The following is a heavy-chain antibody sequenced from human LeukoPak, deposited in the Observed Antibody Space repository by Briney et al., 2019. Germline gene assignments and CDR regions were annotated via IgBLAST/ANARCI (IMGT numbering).Heavy chain of an antibody. V-gene: IGHV3-33*01. CDR1: GFTFSSYG. J-gene: IGHJ4*02. CDR2: IWYDGSNK. Sequence: PGGSLRLSCAASGFTFSSYGMHWVRQAPGKGLEWVAVIWYDGSNKYYADSVKGRFTISRDNSKNTLYLRMNSLRAEDTAVYYCARDKLIPYYYDSSGYYFDYWGQGTLVTVSS. D-gene: IGHD3-22*01. CDR3: ARDKLIPYYYDSSGYYFDY.